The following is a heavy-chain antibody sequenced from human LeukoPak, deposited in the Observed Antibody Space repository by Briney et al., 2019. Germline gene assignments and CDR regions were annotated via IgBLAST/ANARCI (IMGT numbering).Heavy chain of an antibody. CDR2: ISGSGGST. CDR1: GFTFSSYV. D-gene: IGHD2-15*01. J-gene: IGHJ5*02. CDR3: ASIVVVVAARFDP. V-gene: IGHV3-23*01. Sequence: GGSLRLSCAASGFTFSSYVMSWFRQAPGKGLEWVSAISGSGGSTYYADSVKGRFTISRDNSKNTLYLQMNSLRAEDTAVYYCASIVVVVAARFDPWGQGTLVTVSS.